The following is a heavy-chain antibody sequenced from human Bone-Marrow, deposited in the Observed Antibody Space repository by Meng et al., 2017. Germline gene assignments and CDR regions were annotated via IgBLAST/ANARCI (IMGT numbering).Heavy chain of an antibody. J-gene: IGHJ6*02. CDR1: GATCRSYA. CDR2: VIAIFGTA. V-gene: IGHV1-69*01. D-gene: IGHD1-26*01. CDR3: SCPSRSYYCYYGMDV. Sequence: LPVQFVGEVKMHGSSATVSSTASGATCRSYAISWVRQAHGQGLEWMGGVIAIFGTANYAQKLQGRVTITADESTSTAYMELSSLRSEDAAVYYFSCPSRSYYCYYGMDVWGQGTTVTVSS.